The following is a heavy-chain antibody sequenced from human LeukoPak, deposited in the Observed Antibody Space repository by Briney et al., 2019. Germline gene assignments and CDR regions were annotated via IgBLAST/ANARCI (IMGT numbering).Heavy chain of an antibody. J-gene: IGHJ4*02. V-gene: IGHV4-4*02. CDR2: IYHSGST. CDR3: ASDSGSYYYFDY. D-gene: IGHD1-26*01. Sequence: GSLRLSCAASGFTFNHAWLNWVRQTPEKGLEWIGEIYHSGSTNYNPSLKSRVTISVDKSKNQFSLRLSSVTAADTAVYYCASDSGSYYYFDYWGQGTLVTVSS. CDR1: GFTFNHAW.